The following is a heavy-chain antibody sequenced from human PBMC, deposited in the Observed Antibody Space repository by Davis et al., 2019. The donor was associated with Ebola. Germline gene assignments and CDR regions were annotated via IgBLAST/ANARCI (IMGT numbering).Heavy chain of an antibody. V-gene: IGHV1-8*02. Sequence: ASVKVSCKASGGTFSSYAINWVRQATGQGLEWMGWMNPNSGNTGYAQKFQGRVTMTRNTSISTAYMELSSLRSEDTAVYYCARALYSSDDAFDIWGQGTMVTVSS. D-gene: IGHD4-11*01. CDR3: ARALYSSDDAFDI. CDR1: GGTFSSYA. CDR2: MNPNSGNT. J-gene: IGHJ3*02.